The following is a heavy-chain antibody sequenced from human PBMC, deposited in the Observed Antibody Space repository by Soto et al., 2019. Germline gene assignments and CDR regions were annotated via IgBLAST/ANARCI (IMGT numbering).Heavy chain of an antibody. J-gene: IGHJ5*02. V-gene: IGHV1-69*02. CDR2: IIPILGIA. CDR1: GGTFSSYT. Sequence: SVKVSCKASGGTFSSYTISWVRQAPGQGLEWMGRIIPILGIANYAQKFQGRVTITADKSTSTAYMELSSLRSEDTAVYYCAPYSSSSALPGFWFDPWGQGTLVTVSS. D-gene: IGHD6-6*01. CDR3: APYSSSSALPGFWFDP.